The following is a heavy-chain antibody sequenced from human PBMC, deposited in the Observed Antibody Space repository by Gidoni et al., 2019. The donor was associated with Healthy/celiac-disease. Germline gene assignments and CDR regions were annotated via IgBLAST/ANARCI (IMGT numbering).Heavy chain of an antibody. J-gene: IGHJ4*02. D-gene: IGHD2-15*01. CDR2: IDPSDSYT. CDR1: GYSFTSYW. CDR3: ARPTPSGVFDY. V-gene: IGHV5-10-1*03. Sequence: VHLLQSGAEVTQPGESLRISWQGCGYSFTSYWISWVRQMPGKGLEWMGGIDPSDSYTHYSPSFQGNVTISADKSISTAYLHWSSLKASDTAWYYCARPTPSGVFDYWGQGTLVTVSS.